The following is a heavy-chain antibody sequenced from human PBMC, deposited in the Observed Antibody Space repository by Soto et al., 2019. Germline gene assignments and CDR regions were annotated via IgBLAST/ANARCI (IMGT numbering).Heavy chain of an antibody. CDR2: INHSGST. Sequence: PSETLSLTCAVYGGSFSGYYWSWIRQPPGKGLEWIGEINHSGSTNYNPSLKSRVTISVDTSKNQFSLKLSSVTAADTAVYYCARQRLYYDILTGYPDAFDIWGQGTMVT. CDR1: GGSFSGYY. D-gene: IGHD3-9*01. J-gene: IGHJ3*02. V-gene: IGHV4-34*01. CDR3: ARQRLYYDILTGYPDAFDI.